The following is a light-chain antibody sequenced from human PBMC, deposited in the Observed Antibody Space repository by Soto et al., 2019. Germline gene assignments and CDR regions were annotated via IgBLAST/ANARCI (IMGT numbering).Light chain of an antibody. V-gene: IGLV2-18*02. Sequence: QSALTQPPSVSGSPGQSVIISCSGTSSDVGSYNRVSWYQQPPGTAPKLMIYEVSNRPSGVPDRFSGSKSGNTASLTISGLQAEDEADYYCSSFTSSSTYVFGTGPKLTVL. CDR1: SSDVGSYNR. CDR2: EVS. CDR3: SSFTSSSTYV. J-gene: IGLJ1*01.